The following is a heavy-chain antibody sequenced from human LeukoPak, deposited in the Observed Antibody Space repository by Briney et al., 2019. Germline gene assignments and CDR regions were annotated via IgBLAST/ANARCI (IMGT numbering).Heavy chain of an antibody. V-gene: IGHV1-2*02. J-gene: IGHJ5*02. CDR3: ARENPASGGSDP. Sequence: ASVKVSCKASGYTFTGYYMHWVRQAPGQGLEWMGWINPNSGGTNYAQKFQGRVTMTRDTSIRTAYMELSRLRSDDTAVYYCARENPASGGSDPWGQGTLVTVSS. CDR2: INPNSGGT. D-gene: IGHD3-10*01. CDR1: GYTFTGYY.